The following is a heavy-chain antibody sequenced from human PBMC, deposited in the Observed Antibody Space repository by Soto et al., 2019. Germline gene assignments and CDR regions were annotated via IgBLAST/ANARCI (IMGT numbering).Heavy chain of an antibody. CDR3: ARVSRGAFDI. CDR1: GYTFTSYF. CDR2: FDPSGVAT. V-gene: IGHV1-46*01. J-gene: IGHJ3*02. Sequence: QVQLVQSGAEVKKPGASVKVSCKASGYTFTSYFIHWVRQAPGQGLEWMGVFDPSGVATNSAQKFQGRLTMTRDTSTSTVYMDLTSLGSDDTALYSCARVSRGAFDIWGQETLVTVSS.